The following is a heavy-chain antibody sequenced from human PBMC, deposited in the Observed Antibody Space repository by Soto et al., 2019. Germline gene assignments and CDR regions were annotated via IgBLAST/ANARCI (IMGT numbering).Heavy chain of an antibody. CDR2: INAVNGNT. D-gene: IGHD1-26*01. CDR1: GYTFSNYA. CDR3: AREMGARWIFDY. J-gene: IGHJ4*02. Sequence: QVQLVQSGAEVKKPGASVKVSCKASGYTFSNYAMHWVRQAPGQRFEWMGWINAVNGNTKYSQKFQGRVTITRDTSASTAYMELSSLRSEDTAVYYCAREMGARWIFDYCGQGTLVTVSS. V-gene: IGHV1-3*01.